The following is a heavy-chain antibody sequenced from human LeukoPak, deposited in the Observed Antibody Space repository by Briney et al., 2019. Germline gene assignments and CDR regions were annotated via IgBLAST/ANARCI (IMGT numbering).Heavy chain of an antibody. CDR3: ARDGPGGMITFGGVIVDYYYYGMDV. D-gene: IGHD3-16*02. CDR2: IYHSGST. Sequence: SGTLSLTCVVSGGSITSSNWWSWVRQPPGKGLEWIGEIYHSGSTNYNPSLKSRVTISVDKSKNQFSLKLSSVTAADTAVYYCARDGPGGMITFGGVIVDYYYYGMDVWGQGTTVTVSS. J-gene: IGHJ6*02. V-gene: IGHV4-4*02. CDR1: GGSITSSNW.